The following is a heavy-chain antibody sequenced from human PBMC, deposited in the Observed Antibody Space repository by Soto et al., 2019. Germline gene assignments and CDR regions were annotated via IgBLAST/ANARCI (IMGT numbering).Heavy chain of an antibody. D-gene: IGHD6-25*01. V-gene: IGHV3-23*01. CDR2: ISGSGTTT. J-gene: IGHJ4*02. CDR3: VKFFVETGGSSGWPWSLDS. CDR1: GFTFSKYA. Sequence: EVQLLESGGGLVQPGGSLRLSCAASGFTFSKYAMSWVRQAPGKGLEWVSAISGSGTTTYSADSVRGRFTISRDNSNNMLYLQMNSPSPEDTALYYCVKFFVETGGSSGWPWSLDSWAQGTLVTVSS.